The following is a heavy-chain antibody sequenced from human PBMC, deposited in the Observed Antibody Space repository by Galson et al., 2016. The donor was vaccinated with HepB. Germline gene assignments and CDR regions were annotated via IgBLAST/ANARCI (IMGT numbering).Heavy chain of an antibody. J-gene: IGHJ5*02. Sequence: SLRLSCAASGFTFHDYAMHWVRQAPGRGLEWASGISWNSRGIGYADSVKGRFTISRDNAKNSLYLQMNSLRVEDTALYYCTKISSYSSSYLSFFDPWGQGTLVTVSS. CDR3: TKISSYSSSYLSFFDP. D-gene: IGHD6-13*01. V-gene: IGHV3-9*01. CDR2: ISWNSRGI. CDR1: GFTFHDYA.